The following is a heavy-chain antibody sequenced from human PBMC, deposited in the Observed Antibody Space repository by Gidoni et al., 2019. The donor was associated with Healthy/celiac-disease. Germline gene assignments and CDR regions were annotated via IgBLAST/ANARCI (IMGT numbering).Heavy chain of an antibody. Sequence: QVPLVESGGGVVHPGRSLSLSCAASGFTFSSYGVHWVRQAAGKGLEWVACIRYDGSNKYYADSVKGRFTISRDNSKNTLYMQMKSLRAEDTAVYYCALTAYYYYGMDVWGQGTTVTVSS. CDR2: IRYDGSNK. D-gene: IGHD2-21*02. V-gene: IGHV3-30*02. J-gene: IGHJ6*02. CDR3: ALTAYYYYGMDV. CDR1: GFTFSSYG.